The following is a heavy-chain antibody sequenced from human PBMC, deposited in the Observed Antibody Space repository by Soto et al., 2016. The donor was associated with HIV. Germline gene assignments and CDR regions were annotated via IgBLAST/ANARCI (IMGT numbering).Heavy chain of an antibody. D-gene: IGHD6-13*01. CDR2: ISSSSSYI. CDR1: GFTFSSYS. V-gene: IGHV3-21*01. J-gene: IGHJ2*01. CDR3: ARPLIAAAGNGWYFDL. Sequence: EVQLVESGGGLVKPGGSLRLSCAASGFTFSSYSMNWVRQAPGKGLEWVSSISSSSSYIYYADSVKGRFTISRDNAKNSLYLQMNSLRAEDTAVYYCARPLIAAAGNGWYFDLWGLAPWSLSPQ.